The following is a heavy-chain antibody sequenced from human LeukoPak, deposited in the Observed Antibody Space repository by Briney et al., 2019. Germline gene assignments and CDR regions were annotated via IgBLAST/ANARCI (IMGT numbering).Heavy chain of an antibody. Sequence: SVKVSCKASGGTFGSYAISWVRQAPGQGLEWMGGIIPIFGTANYAQRFQGRVTITADESTSTAYMELSSLRSEDTAVYYCAKNRIAALDYYYGMDVWGQGTTVTVSS. CDR1: GGTFGSYA. CDR2: IIPIFGTA. D-gene: IGHD6-13*01. J-gene: IGHJ6*02. CDR3: AKNRIAALDYYYGMDV. V-gene: IGHV1-69*13.